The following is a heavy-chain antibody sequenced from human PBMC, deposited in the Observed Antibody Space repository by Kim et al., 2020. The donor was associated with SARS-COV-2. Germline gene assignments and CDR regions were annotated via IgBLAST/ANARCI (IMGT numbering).Heavy chain of an antibody. CDR1: GFTFSNFA. CDR3: AKDRGGYTSGWYKGGYHFDY. V-gene: IGHV3-23*01. CDR2: ISGNAATT. D-gene: IGHD6-19*01. J-gene: IGHJ4*02. Sequence: GGSLRLSCAASGFTFSNFAINWVRQAPGKGLECVSAISGNAATTYYSDSVKGRFAVSRDNSRNSVYLQMNSLRVEDTAVYYCAKDRGGYTSGWYKGGYHFDYWGQGTLVTVAS.